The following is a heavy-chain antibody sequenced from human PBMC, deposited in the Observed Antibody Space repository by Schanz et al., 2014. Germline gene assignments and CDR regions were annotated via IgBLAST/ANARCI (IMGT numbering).Heavy chain of an antibody. V-gene: IGHV3-21*01. J-gene: IGHJ4*02. CDR1: GFTFSSYA. Sequence: VQLVESGGGVVQPGRSLRLSCAASGFTFSSYAMHWVRQAPGKGLEWVSSISSNSDYIYYSESVKGRFTISRDNAKNSLYLQMNSLRAEDTAVYYCARGRSLGWCDYWGQGTLVTVSS. CDR2: ISSNSDYI. CDR3: ARGRSLGWCDY. D-gene: IGHD2-21*01.